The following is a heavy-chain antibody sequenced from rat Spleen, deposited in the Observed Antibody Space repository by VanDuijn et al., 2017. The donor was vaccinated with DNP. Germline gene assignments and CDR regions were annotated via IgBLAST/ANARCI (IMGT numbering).Heavy chain of an antibody. J-gene: IGHJ2*01. CDR1: GFTFSDYN. V-gene: IGHV5S23*01. CDR2: MSPTTRSS. CDR3: ATHDYSY. D-gene: IGHD1-1*01. Sequence: EVQLVESGGGLVQPGRSLKLSCAASGFTFSDYNMAWVRQAPTKGLEWVACMSPTTRSSYYRDSVRGRFTVSRDDSTSTLYLQMNSLRSEDTATYYCATHDYSYWGQGVMVTVSS.